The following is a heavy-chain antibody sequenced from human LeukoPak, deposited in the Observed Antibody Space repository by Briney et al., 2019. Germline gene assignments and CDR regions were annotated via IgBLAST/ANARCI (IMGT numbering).Heavy chain of an antibody. CDR3: ARGLAYCGGDCYSAILYYYYYYMDV. Sequence: SETLSLTCAVYGGSFSGYYWSWIRQPAGKGLEWIGRIYTSGSTNYNPSLKSRVTISVDTSKNQSSLKLSSVTAADTAVYYCARGLAYCGGDCYSAILYYYYYYMDVWGKGTTVTISS. D-gene: IGHD2-21*02. V-gene: IGHV4-59*10. CDR2: IYTSGST. J-gene: IGHJ6*03. CDR1: GGSFSGYY.